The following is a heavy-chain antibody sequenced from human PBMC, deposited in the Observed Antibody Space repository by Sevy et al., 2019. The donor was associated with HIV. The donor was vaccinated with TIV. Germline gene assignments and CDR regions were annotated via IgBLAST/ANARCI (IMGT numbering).Heavy chain of an antibody. CDR3: AREAGNPDTAMVTYYYYYMDV. V-gene: IGHV4-61*02. CDR1: GGSISSGSYY. D-gene: IGHD5-18*01. CDR2: IYTSGST. Sequence: SETLSLTCTVSGGSISSGSYYWSWIRQPAGKGLEWIGRIYTSGSTNYNPSLKSRVTISVNTSKNQFSLKLSSVTAADTAVYYCAREAGNPDTAMVTYYYYYMDVWGKGTTVTVSS. J-gene: IGHJ6*03.